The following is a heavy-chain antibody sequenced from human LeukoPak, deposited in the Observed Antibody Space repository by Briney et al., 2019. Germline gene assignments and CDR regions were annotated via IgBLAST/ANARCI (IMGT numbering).Heavy chain of an antibody. J-gene: IGHJ4*02. Sequence: ASVKASCKASGYTFTGYYMHWVRQAPGQGLEWMGWINPNSGGTNYAQKFQGRVTMTRDTSISTAYMELSRLRSDDTAVYYCARVIRWVAPFDYWGQGTLVTVSS. D-gene: IGHD2-15*01. CDR3: ARVIRWVAPFDY. V-gene: IGHV1-2*02. CDR2: INPNSGGT. CDR1: GYTFTGYY.